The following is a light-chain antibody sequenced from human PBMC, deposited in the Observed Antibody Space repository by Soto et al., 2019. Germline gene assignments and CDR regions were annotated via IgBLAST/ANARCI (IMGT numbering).Light chain of an antibody. J-gene: IGLJ2*01. CDR3: SSYTSSSLVV. CDR2: RNN. CDR1: SSNLGDNT. V-gene: IGLV1-44*01. Sequence: QSVLTQPPSASGTPGQRVTISCSGSSSNLGDNTVNWYQQLPGTAPKLLIYRNNRRPSEVPDRFSGSKSGTSASLAISGLQSDDEADYYCSSYTSSSLVVFGGGTKLTVL.